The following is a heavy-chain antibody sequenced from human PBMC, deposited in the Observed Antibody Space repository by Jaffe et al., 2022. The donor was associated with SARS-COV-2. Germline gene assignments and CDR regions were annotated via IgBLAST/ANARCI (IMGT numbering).Heavy chain of an antibody. CDR1: GFTFSNAW. CDR3: TTLRADLQEPLYYFDY. V-gene: IGHV3-15*01. Sequence: EVQLVESGGGLVKPGGSLRLSCAASGFTFSNAWMSWVRQAPGKGLEWVGRIKSKTDGGTTDYAAPVKGRFTISRDDSKNTLYLQMNSLKTEDTAVYYCTTLRADLQEPLYYFDYWGQGTLVTVSS. J-gene: IGHJ4*02. CDR2: IKSKTDGGTT. D-gene: IGHD3-3*01.